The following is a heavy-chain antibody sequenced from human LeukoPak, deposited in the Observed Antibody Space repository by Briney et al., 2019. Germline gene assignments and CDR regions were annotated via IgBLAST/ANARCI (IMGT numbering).Heavy chain of an antibody. CDR2: FDPEDGET. Sequence: ASVKVSCKVSGYILSELSVHWVRQAPGKGLEWMGGFDPEDGETIYAQKFQGRVTMTEDTSTDTAYMELSSLRSEDTAVYYCATDLGYYYDSSRGQVRCWGQGTLVTVSS. D-gene: IGHD3-22*01. V-gene: IGHV1-24*01. CDR1: GYILSELS. CDR3: ATDLGYYYDSSRGQVRC. J-gene: IGHJ4*02.